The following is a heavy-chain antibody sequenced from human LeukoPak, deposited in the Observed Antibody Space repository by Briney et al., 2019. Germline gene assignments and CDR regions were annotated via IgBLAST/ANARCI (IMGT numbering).Heavy chain of an antibody. J-gene: IGHJ6*02. CDR2: IIPIFGTA. D-gene: IGHD2-2*02. CDR1: GGTFSSYA. CDR3: ARVRYCSSTSCYIFSGVRYYYYGMDV. V-gene: IGHV1-69*13. Sequence: SVKVSCKASGGTFSSYAISWVRQAPGPGLEWMGGIIPIFGTANYAQKFQGRVTITADESTSTAYMELSSLRSEDTAVYYCARVRYCSSTSCYIFSGVRYYYYGMDVWGQGTTVTVSS.